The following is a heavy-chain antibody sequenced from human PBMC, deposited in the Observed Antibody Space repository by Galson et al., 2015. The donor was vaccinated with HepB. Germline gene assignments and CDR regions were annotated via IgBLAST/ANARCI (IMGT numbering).Heavy chain of an antibody. CDR3: AREGEYFFDY. J-gene: IGHJ4*02. CDR1: GCIFRSYA. V-gene: IGHV3-30*04. CDR2: RAYGGTTK. Sequence: SLRLSCAASGCIFRSYALHLVRQAPAKGLEWVAYRAYGGTTKSSADSVTGRLTISSNNSKNTPDLHMNSQREEDTAVYYWAREGEYFFDYWGQGTPVTVSS.